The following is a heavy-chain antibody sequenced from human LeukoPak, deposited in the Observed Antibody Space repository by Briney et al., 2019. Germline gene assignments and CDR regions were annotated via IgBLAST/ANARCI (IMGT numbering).Heavy chain of an antibody. J-gene: IGHJ4*02. Sequence: SETPSLTCTVSGGSISSSSHYWGWIRQPPGKGLEWIGSIYYSGSTYYNPSLKSRVTISVDTSKNQFSLKLSSVTAADTAVYYCARGSWELLCDYWGQGTLVTVSS. CDR1: GGSISSSSHY. CDR2: IYYSGST. V-gene: IGHV4-39*07. D-gene: IGHD1-26*01. CDR3: ARGSWELLCDY.